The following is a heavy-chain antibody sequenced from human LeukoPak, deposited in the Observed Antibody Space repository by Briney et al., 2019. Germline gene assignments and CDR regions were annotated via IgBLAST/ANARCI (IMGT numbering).Heavy chain of an antibody. D-gene: IGHD3-22*01. J-gene: IGHJ4*02. CDR2: IYYTGST. Sequence: SETLSLTCTVSGGSFSYYYWSWIRQPPGKGLEWIGYIYYTGSTDYNSSFKSRVAISIDTSKSQFSLHLSSVTAADTAVYYCASRSLYENSGYYRYWGQGTLVSVSS. CDR1: GGSFSYYY. CDR3: ASRSLYENSGYYRY. V-gene: IGHV4-59*01.